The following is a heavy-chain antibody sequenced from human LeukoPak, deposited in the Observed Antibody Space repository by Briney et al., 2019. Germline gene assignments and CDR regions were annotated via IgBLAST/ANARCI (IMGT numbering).Heavy chain of an antibody. J-gene: IGHJ4*02. Sequence: SETLSLTCTVSGGSISSYYWSWIRQSPGKGLEWIGNIYYSGSTNYNPSLKSRVTISVDTSKNQSSLNLSSVTAAATAVYYCARSYRNYYPFDYWGQGTLVTVSS. V-gene: IGHV4-59*01. CDR3: ARSYRNYYPFDY. D-gene: IGHD4-11*01. CDR2: IYYSGST. CDR1: GGSISSYY.